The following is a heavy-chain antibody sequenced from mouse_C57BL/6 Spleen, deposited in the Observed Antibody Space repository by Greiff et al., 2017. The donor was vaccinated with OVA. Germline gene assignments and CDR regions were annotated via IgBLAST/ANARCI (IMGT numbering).Heavy chain of an antibody. CDR2: IDPSASYT. J-gene: IGHJ3*01. V-gene: IGHV1-69*01. CDR1: GYTFTSYW. Sequence: QVQLQQPGAELVMPGASVKLSCKASGYTFTSYWMHWVKQRPGQGLEWIGEIDPSASYTTYNQKFKGKSTLTVDKSSSPAYMQLSSLTSEDSAVYYCARRGGYYPFAYWGQGTLVTVSA. D-gene: IGHD2-3*01. CDR3: ARRGGYYPFAY.